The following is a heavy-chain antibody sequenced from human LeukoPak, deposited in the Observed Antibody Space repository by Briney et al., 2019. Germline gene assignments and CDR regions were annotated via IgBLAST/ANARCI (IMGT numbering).Heavy chain of an antibody. V-gene: IGHV7-4-1*02. Sequence: ASVKVSCQTSGYRFATYAITWVRQAPGQGLEWMGWINTNTGQQAYAQGFTGRFVFSLDTSVTTAYLQITSLKTEDTAVYYCARWVPAADPWGQGTLVTVSS. J-gene: IGHJ5*02. D-gene: IGHD6-13*01. CDR3: ARWVPAADP. CDR2: INTNTGQQ. CDR1: GYRFATYA.